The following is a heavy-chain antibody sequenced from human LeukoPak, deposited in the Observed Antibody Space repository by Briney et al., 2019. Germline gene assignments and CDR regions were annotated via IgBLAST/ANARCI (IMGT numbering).Heavy chain of an antibody. D-gene: IGHD2-15*01. J-gene: IGHJ4*02. V-gene: IGHV3-21*01. CDR2: ISSSSSYI. Sequence: GGSLRLSCTASGFTFSDFAMSWVRQAPGKGLEWVSSISSSSSYIYYADSVKGRFTISRDNAKNSLYLQMNSLRAEDTAVYYCASGRYCSGGSCYMDYWGQGTLVTVSS. CDR3: ASGRYCSGGSCYMDY. CDR1: GFTFSDFA.